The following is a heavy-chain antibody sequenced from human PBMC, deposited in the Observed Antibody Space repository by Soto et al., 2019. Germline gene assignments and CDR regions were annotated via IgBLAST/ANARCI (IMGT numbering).Heavy chain of an antibody. V-gene: IGHV4-59*08. J-gene: IGHJ6*03. CDR2: IYYSGST. D-gene: IGHD3-10*01. Sequence: SETLSLTCTVSGGSISSYYWSWIRQPPGKGLEWIGYIYYSGSTNYNPSLKSRVTISVDTSKNQFSLKLSSVTAADTAVYYCARATFGDNYYYYYMDVWGKGTTVTVSS. CDR1: GGSISSYY. CDR3: ARATFGDNYYYYYMDV.